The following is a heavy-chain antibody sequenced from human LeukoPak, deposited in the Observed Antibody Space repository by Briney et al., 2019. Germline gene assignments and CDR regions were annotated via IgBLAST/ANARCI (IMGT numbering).Heavy chain of an antibody. J-gene: IGHJ4*02. Sequence: GGSLRLSCAASGFTFSSYAMSWVRQAPGKGLEWVSAISGNGDNTYYADSVKGLFTISRDNSKNTLYLQMNSLRAEDTALYYCAKPDSSTWYGRGFDYWGQGTLVTVSS. V-gene: IGHV3-23*01. CDR3: AKPDSSTWYGRGFDY. D-gene: IGHD6-13*01. CDR2: ISGNGDNT. CDR1: GFTFSSYA.